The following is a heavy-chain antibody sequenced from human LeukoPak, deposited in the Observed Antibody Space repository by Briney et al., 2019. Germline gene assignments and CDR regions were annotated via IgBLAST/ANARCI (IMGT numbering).Heavy chain of an antibody. CDR3: ASVTNSDV. D-gene: IGHD1-1*01. V-gene: IGHV3-7*01. CDR1: GFIFSNYW. Sequence: GGSLRLSCVASGFIFSNYWMSWVRQAPGKGLELVATIKADGSEKYYVDSVRGRFTISRDNAQKSLYLQMNSLRAEDTAVYFCASVTNSDVWGQGTTVIVSS. J-gene: IGHJ6*02. CDR2: IKADGSEK.